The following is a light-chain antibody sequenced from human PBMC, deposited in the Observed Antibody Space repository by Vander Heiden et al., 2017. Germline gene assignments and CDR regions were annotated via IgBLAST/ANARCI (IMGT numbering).Light chain of an antibody. Sequence: DIQMTQSLSSVSAAVGDRVTITCRASQGISSWLVWYQQKPGKAPNLLIYAASRLQSGVPSRFSGSGSGTDFTLTINSLQPEDFATYYCQQANSFPLTFGGGTKVEIK. CDR2: AAS. CDR1: QGISSW. CDR3: QQANSFPLT. J-gene: IGKJ4*01. V-gene: IGKV1-12*01.